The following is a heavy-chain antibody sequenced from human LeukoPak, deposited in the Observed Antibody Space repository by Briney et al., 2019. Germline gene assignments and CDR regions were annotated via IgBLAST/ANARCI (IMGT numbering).Heavy chain of an antibody. CDR1: GGSISSYY. D-gene: IGHD3-22*01. V-gene: IGHV4-59*01. CDR3: ARHHYYDSSGRGAFDI. Sequence: SETLSLTCTVSGGSISSYYWSWIRQPPGKGLEWIGYIYYSGSTNYNPSLKSRVTISVDTSKNQFSLKLSSVTAADTAVYYCARHHYYDSSGRGAFDIWGQGTMVTVSS. CDR2: IYYSGST. J-gene: IGHJ3*02.